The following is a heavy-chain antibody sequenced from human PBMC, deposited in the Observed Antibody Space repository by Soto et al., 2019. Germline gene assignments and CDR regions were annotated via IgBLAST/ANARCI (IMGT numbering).Heavy chain of an antibody. CDR3: ARHPRDDYNYGGSGIFDY. CDR1: GGSISSRTFW. Sequence: QLQLQESGPGLVKPSETLSLTCSVSGGSISSRTFWWAWIRQPPGKGLEWIGAMYYSGSSYSSPSLTSRVTLSVDTSKNQLSLKLNSVTAADTAVYYCARHPRDDYNYGGSGIFDYWGQVTLVTVSS. D-gene: IGHD4-4*01. CDR2: MYYSGSS. J-gene: IGHJ4*02. V-gene: IGHV4-39*01.